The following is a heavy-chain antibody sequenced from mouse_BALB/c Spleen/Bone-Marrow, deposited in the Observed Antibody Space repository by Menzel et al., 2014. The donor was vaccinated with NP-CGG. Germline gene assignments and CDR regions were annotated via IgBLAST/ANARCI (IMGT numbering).Heavy chain of an antibody. J-gene: IGHJ2*01. CDR1: GYTFSSYW. CDR2: TLPGSGST. D-gene: IGHD1-1*01. V-gene: IGHV1-9*01. Sequence: VQLRQSGAELMKPGASVKISCKATGYTFSSYWIEWVKQRPGHGLEWIGETLPGSGSTNYNEKFKGKATFTADTSSNTAYMQLSSLTSEDSAVYYCAREDYYGSSYGDYWGQGTTLTVSS. CDR3: AREDYYGSSYGDY.